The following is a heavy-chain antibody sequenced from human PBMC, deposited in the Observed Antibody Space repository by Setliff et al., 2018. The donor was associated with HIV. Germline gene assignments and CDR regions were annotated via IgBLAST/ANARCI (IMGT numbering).Heavy chain of an antibody. CDR2: INHSGST. D-gene: IGHD4-17*01. V-gene: IGHV4-34*01. CDR1: GGSFSGYY. CDR3: ARDLNSGDYPHWFDP. Sequence: SETLSLTCAVYGGSFSGYYWSGIRQPPGKGLEWIGEINHSGSTNYNPSLKSRVAISVGTSKNQFSVKLSSVTAADTAVYYCARDLNSGDYPHWFDPWGQGTLVTVSS. J-gene: IGHJ5*02.